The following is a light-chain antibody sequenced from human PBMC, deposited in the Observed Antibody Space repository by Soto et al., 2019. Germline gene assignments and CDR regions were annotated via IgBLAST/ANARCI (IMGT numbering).Light chain of an antibody. Sequence: EIQMTQSPATLSVSLGERATISCRASQSVSSTLAWYQQKPGKAPRLLIYGASTRATGIPARFSGSGSATEFTLTISSLQPEDFEAYYCQHTLKWPPTFGQGTKVDIK. CDR1: QSVSST. V-gene: IGKV3-15*01. CDR3: QHTLKWPPT. J-gene: IGKJ1*01. CDR2: GAS.